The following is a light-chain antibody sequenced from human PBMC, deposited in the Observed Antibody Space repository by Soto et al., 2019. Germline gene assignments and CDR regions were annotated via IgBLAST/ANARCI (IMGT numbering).Light chain of an antibody. CDR1: RSDIGDSNF. CDR2: EVN. J-gene: IGLJ1*01. CDR3: ASFRSGTILV. V-gene: IGLV2-14*01. Sequence: QSVLTQPASVSLSAGQSVTISCTGPRSDIGDSNFISWYQHSPGKAPRLLIYEVNNRPSGVSRRFSGSKAGNTASLTISGLLDDDEADYFCASFRSGTILVFGSGTKVTVL.